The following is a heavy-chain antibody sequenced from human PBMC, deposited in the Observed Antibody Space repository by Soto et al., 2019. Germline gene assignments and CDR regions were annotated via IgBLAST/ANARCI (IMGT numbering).Heavy chain of an antibody. CDR1: GGTFSSYA. Sequence: SVKVSCNASGGTFSSYAISWVRQAPRQGLEWMGGIIPIFGTANYAQKFQGRVTITADESTSTAYMDLSSLRSEDTAVYYCARPAYCSGGSCYHSHYYYGMDVWGQGTTVTVSS. CDR2: IIPIFGTA. CDR3: ARPAYCSGGSCYHSHYYYGMDV. D-gene: IGHD2-15*01. V-gene: IGHV1-69*13. J-gene: IGHJ6*02.